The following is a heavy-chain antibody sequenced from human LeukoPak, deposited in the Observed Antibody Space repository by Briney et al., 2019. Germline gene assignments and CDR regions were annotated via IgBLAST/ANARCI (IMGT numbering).Heavy chain of an antibody. CDR2: ILYDGSNK. D-gene: IGHD3-22*01. CDR1: GFXFSSYG. V-gene: IGHV3-30*18. Sequence: GGSLRLSCAASGFXFSSYGMHWVRQAPGKGLEWVAVILYDGSNKYYADSVKGRFTISRDNSKNTLYLQMNSLRAEDTAVYFCAKAYYYDSSGYYPADYWGQGTLVTVSS. J-gene: IGHJ4*02. CDR3: AKAYYYDSSGYYPADY.